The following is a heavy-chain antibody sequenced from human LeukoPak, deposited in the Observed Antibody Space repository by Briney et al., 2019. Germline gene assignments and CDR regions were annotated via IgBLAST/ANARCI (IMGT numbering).Heavy chain of an antibody. Sequence: GGSLRLSCAASGFTFDDYAMHWVRQAPGKGLEWVSGISWNSGSIGYADSVKGRFTISRDNSKNTLYLQMNSLRAEDTAVYYCAKLGELSAPFDYWGQGTLVTVSS. CDR3: AKLGELSAPFDY. J-gene: IGHJ4*02. V-gene: IGHV3-9*01. CDR2: ISWNSGSI. CDR1: GFTFDDYA. D-gene: IGHD3-16*02.